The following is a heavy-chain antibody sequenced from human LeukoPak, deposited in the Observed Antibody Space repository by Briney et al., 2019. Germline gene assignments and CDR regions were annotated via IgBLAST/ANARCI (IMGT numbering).Heavy chain of an antibody. D-gene: IGHD2-21*01. CDR3: ARLTLRPSIRRGRWFDP. V-gene: IGHV4-38-2*02. Sequence: ASETLSLTCTVSGYSISNGYYWGWIRQPPGKGLEWIGEINHSGSTNYNPSLKSRVTISVDTAKNQFSLKLSSVTAADTAVYYCARLTLRPSIRRGRWFDPWGQGTLVTVSS. J-gene: IGHJ5*02. CDR1: GYSISNGYY. CDR2: INHSGST.